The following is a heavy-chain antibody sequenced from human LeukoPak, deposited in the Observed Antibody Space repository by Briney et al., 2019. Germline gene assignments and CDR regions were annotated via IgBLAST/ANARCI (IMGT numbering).Heavy chain of an antibody. V-gene: IGHV4-39*07. J-gene: IGHJ4*02. CDR2: IYYSGST. CDR1: GGSISSSSYY. D-gene: IGHD6-19*01. CDR3: ARGRIAVAARFDY. Sequence: KPSETLSLTCTVSGGSISSSSYYWGWIRQPPGKGLEWIGSIYYSGSTYYNPSLKSRVTISVDTSKNQFSLKLSSVTAADTAVYYCARGRIAVAARFDYWGQGTLVTVSS.